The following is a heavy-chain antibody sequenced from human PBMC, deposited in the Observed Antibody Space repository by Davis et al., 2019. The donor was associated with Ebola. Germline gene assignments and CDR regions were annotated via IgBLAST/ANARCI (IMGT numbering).Heavy chain of an antibody. CDR3: ARDQRRLELVYYYGMDV. V-gene: IGHV1-46*01. Sequence: AASVKVSCKASGYTFTSYYMHWVRQAPGQGLEWMGIINPSGGSTSYAQKFQGRVTMTRDTSTSTVYMELNSLRSEDTAVYYCARDQRRLELVYYYGMDVWGQGTTVTVSS. CDR2: INPSGGST. D-gene: IGHD1-7*01. CDR1: GYTFTSYY. J-gene: IGHJ6*02.